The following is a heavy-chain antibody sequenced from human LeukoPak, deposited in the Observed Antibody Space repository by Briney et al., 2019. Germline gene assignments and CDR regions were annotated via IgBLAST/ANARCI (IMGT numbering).Heavy chain of an antibody. Sequence: ASVKVSCKASGYTFTVHYIHWVRQAPGQGLEWLGRISPNSGVPNYAQKFQGRVTITRDTSVNTVYMEPNGLTSDDTGAYYCAREVGYSTSWYGRFDPWGQGTVVTVSS. D-gene: IGHD6-13*01. V-gene: IGHV1-2*05. CDR1: GYTFTVHY. J-gene: IGHJ5*02. CDR2: ISPNSGVP. CDR3: AREVGYSTSWYGRFDP.